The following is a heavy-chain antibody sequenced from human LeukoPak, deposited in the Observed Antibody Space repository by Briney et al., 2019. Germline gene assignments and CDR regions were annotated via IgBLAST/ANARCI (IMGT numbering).Heavy chain of an antibody. Sequence: GGSLRLSCAASGFTFSSYAMSWVRQAPGKGLEWVSAISGSGGSTYYADSVKGRFTISRDNSKNTLYLQMNSLRAEDTAVYYCAKDATYYDILTGLDYFDYWGQGTLVTVSS. CDR3: AKDATYYDILTGLDYFDY. J-gene: IGHJ4*02. CDR2: ISGSGGST. V-gene: IGHV3-23*01. D-gene: IGHD3-9*01. CDR1: GFTFSSYA.